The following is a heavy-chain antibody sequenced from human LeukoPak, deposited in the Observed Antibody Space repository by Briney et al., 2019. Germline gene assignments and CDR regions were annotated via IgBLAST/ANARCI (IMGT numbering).Heavy chain of an antibody. D-gene: IGHD3-3*01. CDR1: GFTFSSYG. CDR3: AKGDDFWSGYIGAGDAFDI. Sequence: GGSLRLSCAASGFTFSSYGMHWVRQAPGKGLEWVAFIRYDGSNKYYADSVKGRFTISRDNSKNTLYLQMTSLRAEGTAVYYCAKGDDFWSGYIGAGDAFDIWGQGTMVTVSS. CDR2: IRYDGSNK. J-gene: IGHJ3*02. V-gene: IGHV3-30*02.